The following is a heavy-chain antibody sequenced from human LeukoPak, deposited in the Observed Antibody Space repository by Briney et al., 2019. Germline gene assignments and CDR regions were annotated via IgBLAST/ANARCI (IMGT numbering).Heavy chain of an antibody. V-gene: IGHV4-4*09. Sequence: SETLFLTCTVSGGSISSYYWSWIRQPPGKGLEWIGYIYTSGSTNYNPSLKSRVTISVDTSKNQFSLKLSSVTAADTAVYYCARHWELLEGDYYYYYMDVWGKGTTVTVSS. D-gene: IGHD1-26*01. CDR1: GGSISSYY. CDR2: IYTSGST. J-gene: IGHJ6*03. CDR3: ARHWELLEGDYYYYYMDV.